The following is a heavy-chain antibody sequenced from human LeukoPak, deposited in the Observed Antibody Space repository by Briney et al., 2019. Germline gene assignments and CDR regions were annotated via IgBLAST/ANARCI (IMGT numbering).Heavy chain of an antibody. Sequence: GGSLRLSCAASGFTFSNYWMTWVRQAPGKGPEWVANIKQDGSEKYYLDSVKGRFTISGDNAKNSLYLEMNSLRAEDTAVYYCTRSPDGVDYWGQGTLVTVSS. CDR1: GFTFSNYW. CDR3: TRSPDGVDY. D-gene: IGHD3-10*01. V-gene: IGHV3-7*01. CDR2: IKQDGSEK. J-gene: IGHJ4*02.